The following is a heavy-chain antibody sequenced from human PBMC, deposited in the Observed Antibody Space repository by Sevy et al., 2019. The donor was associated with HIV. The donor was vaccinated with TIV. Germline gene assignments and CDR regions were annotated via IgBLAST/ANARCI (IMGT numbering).Heavy chain of an antibody. J-gene: IGHJ4*02. CDR1: GFTFSSYA. D-gene: IGHD3-16*01. Sequence: GSLRLSCAASGFTFSSYAMHWVRQAPGKGLEGVAMTSYDGRNKYNADSVKGRFTISRDNSKNTLYLQMNSLRAEDTAVYYCARTNYYEDYWGQGTLVTVSS. CDR3: ARTNYYEDY. CDR2: TSYDGRNK. V-gene: IGHV3-30*14.